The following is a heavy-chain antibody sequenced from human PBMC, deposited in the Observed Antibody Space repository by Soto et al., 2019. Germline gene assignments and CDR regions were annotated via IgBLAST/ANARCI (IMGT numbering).Heavy chain of an antibody. CDR1: GASVSSYY. CDR2: IHSSGNV. D-gene: IGHD3-10*01. J-gene: IGHJ4*02. Sequence: QVRLHESGPGLARPSETLSLTCSVSGASVSSYYWSWFRQPVGKGLEWIGRIHSSGNVNYNPSLESRVTMSLDTSKNQFSLRLSSLTAADTALYLCARDVGKNYWGQGTRVAVSS. CDR3: ARDVGKNY. V-gene: IGHV4-4*07.